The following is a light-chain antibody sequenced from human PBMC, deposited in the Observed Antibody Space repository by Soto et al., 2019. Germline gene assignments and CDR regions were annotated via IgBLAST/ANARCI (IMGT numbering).Light chain of an antibody. V-gene: IGKV3D-15*01. J-gene: IGKJ4*01. CDR2: GAS. CDR1: QSVSSN. Sequence: EIVMTQSPATLSVSPGERATLSCRASQSVSSNLAWYQQKPGQAPRLLIYGASIRATGIPASFSGSVSGTEFTLTISSLQSEDFAVYYCQQYAFWPLTFGGGTKVDIK. CDR3: QQYAFWPLT.